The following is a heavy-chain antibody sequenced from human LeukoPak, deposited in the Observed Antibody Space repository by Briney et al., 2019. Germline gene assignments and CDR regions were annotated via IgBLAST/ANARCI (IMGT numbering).Heavy chain of an antibody. J-gene: IGHJ4*02. CDR1: GFTFSSYG. Sequence: GGSLRLSCAASGFTFSSYGMHWVRQAPGKGLEWVAVIWYDGSNKYYADSVKGRFTISRDNSKNTLYLQMNSLRAEDTAVYYYARGQQWLVQDEYYFDYWGQGTLVTVSS. CDR2: IWYDGSNK. CDR3: ARGQQWLVQDEYYFDY. D-gene: IGHD6-19*01. V-gene: IGHV3-33*01.